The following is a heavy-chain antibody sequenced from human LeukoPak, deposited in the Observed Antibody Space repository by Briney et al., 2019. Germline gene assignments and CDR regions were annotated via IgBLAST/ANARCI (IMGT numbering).Heavy chain of an antibody. V-gene: IGHV3-53*01. J-gene: IGHJ4*02. CDR1: GFTFSSNY. D-gene: IGHD3-22*01. CDR2: IYSGGST. CDR3: ARVISYYDSSGYYYAFDY. Sequence: PGGSLRLSCAASGFTFSSNYMSWVRQAPGKGLEWVSVIYSGGSTYYADSVKGRFTISRDNSKNTLYLQMNSLRAEDTAVYYCARVISYYDSSGYYYAFDYWGQGTLVTVSS.